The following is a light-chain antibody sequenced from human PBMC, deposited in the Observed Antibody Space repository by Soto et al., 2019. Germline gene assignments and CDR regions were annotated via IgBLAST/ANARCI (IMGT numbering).Light chain of an antibody. J-gene: IGLJ3*02. Sequence: QSALTQPASVSGAPGQSIIISCNGTSSDVGSYNFVSWYQQHPGKAPKLMIYEVSKRPSGVSNRFSGSKSGNTASLTISGLQPEDEADYYCCSYAGNSGVFGGGTKVTVL. CDR2: EVS. CDR1: SSDVGSYNF. CDR3: CSYAGNSGV. V-gene: IGLV2-23*02.